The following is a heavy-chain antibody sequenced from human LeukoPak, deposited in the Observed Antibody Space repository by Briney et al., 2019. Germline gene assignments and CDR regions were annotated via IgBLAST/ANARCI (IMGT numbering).Heavy chain of an antibody. CDR2: ISWNSGSI. D-gene: IGHD5-18*01. Sequence: PGRSLRLSCAASGFTFDDYAMHWVRQAPGKGLEWVSGISWNSGSIGYADSVKGRFTISRDNAKNSLYLQMNNLRPEDTALYYCAKASGYSFGHFDYWGQGTLVTVSS. V-gene: IGHV3-9*01. J-gene: IGHJ4*02. CDR3: AKASGYSFGHFDY. CDR1: GFTFDDYA.